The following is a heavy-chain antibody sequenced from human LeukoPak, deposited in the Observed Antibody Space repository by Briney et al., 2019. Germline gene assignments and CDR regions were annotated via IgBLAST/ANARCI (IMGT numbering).Heavy chain of an antibody. Sequence: GGSLRLSCAASGFTFSRYSMNWVRQAPGKGLEWVSSISSSSSYIYYADSVKGRFTISRDNAKNSLYLQMNSLRAEDTAVYYCASVDYYDSSGYYDYWGQGTLVTVSS. V-gene: IGHV3-21*01. D-gene: IGHD3-22*01. CDR1: GFTFSRYS. J-gene: IGHJ4*02. CDR2: ISSSSSYI. CDR3: ASVDYYDSSGYYDY.